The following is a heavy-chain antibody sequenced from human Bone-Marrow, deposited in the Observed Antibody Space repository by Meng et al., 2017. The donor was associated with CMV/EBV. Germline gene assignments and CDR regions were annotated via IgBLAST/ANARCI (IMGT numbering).Heavy chain of an antibody. J-gene: IGHJ4*02. CDR3: ARDGPQSGSERGDHFDY. V-gene: IGHV3-30*19. CDR1: GFLFFNYA. D-gene: IGHD1-26*01. Sequence: GESLKISCAASGFLFFNYAMHWVRQAPGKGLEWVAVISYDGSNKYYADSVKGRFTISRDNSKNTLYLQMNSLRAEDTAVYYCARDGPQSGSERGDHFDYWGQGTLVTVSS. CDR2: ISYDGSNK.